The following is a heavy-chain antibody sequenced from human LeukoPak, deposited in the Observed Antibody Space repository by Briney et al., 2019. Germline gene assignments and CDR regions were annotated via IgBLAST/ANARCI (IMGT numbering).Heavy chain of an antibody. CDR2: INHSGST. D-gene: IGHD5-24*01. CDR1: GGSFSGYY. J-gene: IGHJ4*02. CDR3: ARGRRWLQVGYFDY. V-gene: IGHV4-34*01. Sequence: SETLSLTCAVYGGSFSGYYWSWIRQPPGKGLEWIGEINHSGSTNYNPSLKSRVTTSVDTSKNQFSLKLSSVTAADTAVYYCARGRRWLQVGYFDYWGQGTLVTVSS.